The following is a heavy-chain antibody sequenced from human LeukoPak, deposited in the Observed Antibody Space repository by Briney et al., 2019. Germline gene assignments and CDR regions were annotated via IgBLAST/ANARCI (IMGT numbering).Heavy chain of an antibody. CDR3: ARGIAAAGHYYYMDV. CDR1: GGSFSGYY. D-gene: IGHD6-13*01. CDR2: ISSSSSYI. Sequence: ETLSLTCAVYGGSFSGYYWSWIRQPPGKGLEWVSSISSSSSYIYYADSVKGRFTISRDNAKNSLYLQMNSLRAEDTAVYYCARGIAAAGHYYYMDVWGKGTTVTVSS. V-gene: IGHV3-21*01. J-gene: IGHJ6*03.